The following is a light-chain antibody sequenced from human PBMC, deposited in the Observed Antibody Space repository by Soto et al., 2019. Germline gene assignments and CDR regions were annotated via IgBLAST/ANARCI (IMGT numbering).Light chain of an antibody. CDR3: PQYTTCSKA. V-gene: IGKV1-5*01. CDR1: QSISNW. J-gene: IGKJ1*01. CDR2: DAS. Sequence: DIQMTHSPSTLSASVGDRLTITCRASQSISNWLAWYQQRPGKAPKLLIFDASSLESGVPSRFSGSGSRNELKLKSSRLQPDDFATYYSPQYTTCSKAFG.